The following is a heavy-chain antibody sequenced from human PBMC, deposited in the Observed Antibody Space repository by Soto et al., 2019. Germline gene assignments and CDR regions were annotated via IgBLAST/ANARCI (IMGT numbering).Heavy chain of an antibody. CDR2: IYYSGST. CDR3: ARVGPIVLMVYAIDY. D-gene: IGHD2-8*01. CDR1: GGSISSGDYY. J-gene: IGHJ4*02. Sequence: SETLSLTCTVSGGSISSGDYYWSWIRQPPGKGLEWIGYIYYSGSTYYNPSLKNRVTISVDTSKNQFSLKLSSVTAADTAVYYCARVGPIVLMVYAIDYWGQGTLVTVSS. V-gene: IGHV4-30-4*01.